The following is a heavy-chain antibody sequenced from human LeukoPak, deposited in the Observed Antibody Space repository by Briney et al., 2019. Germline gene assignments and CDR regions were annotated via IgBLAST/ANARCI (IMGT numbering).Heavy chain of an antibody. CDR1: GFTFSTHG. V-gene: IGHV3-30*18. CDR2: ISYDGGDK. Sequence: GGSLRLSCAASGFTFSTHGMHWVRQGPGKGLEGVAVISYDGGDKYHADSVKGRFTISRDNSKNTLYLQMNSLRAEDTAVYYCAKDGDIEAAGYYFDYWGQGTLVTVSS. J-gene: IGHJ4*02. CDR3: AKDGDIEAAGYYFDY. D-gene: IGHD6-13*01.